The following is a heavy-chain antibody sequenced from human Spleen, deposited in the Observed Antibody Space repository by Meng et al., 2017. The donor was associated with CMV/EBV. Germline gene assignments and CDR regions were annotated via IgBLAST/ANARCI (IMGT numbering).Heavy chain of an antibody. V-gene: IGHV3-21*04. D-gene: IGHD6-13*01. CDR2: ISDSTNYI. J-gene: IGHJ4*02. Sequence: GESLKISCVASGFTFSTYSISWVRQAPGKGLEWVSSISDSTNYIYYADSLKGRFTISRGNTKNSLYLQMNSLRVEDTAVYYCAPAAAGTPWSVDCWGQGILVTVSS. CDR1: GFTFSTYS. CDR3: APAAAGTPWSVDC.